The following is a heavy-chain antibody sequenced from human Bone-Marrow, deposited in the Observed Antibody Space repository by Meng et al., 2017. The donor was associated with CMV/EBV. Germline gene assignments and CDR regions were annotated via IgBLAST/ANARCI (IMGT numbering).Heavy chain of an antibody. CDR2: IRYDGSNT. V-gene: IGHV3-30*02. CDR1: GFTFSSYG. Sequence: GASLKISCAASGFTFSSYGIHWVRQAPGKGLEWVAFIRYDGSNTYYADSVKGRFTISRDNSKNTLYLQMNSLRAEDTAVYYCAKGFVVTSRLDYWGQGTLATVSS. J-gene: IGHJ4*02. D-gene: IGHD4-23*01. CDR3: AKGFVVTSRLDY.